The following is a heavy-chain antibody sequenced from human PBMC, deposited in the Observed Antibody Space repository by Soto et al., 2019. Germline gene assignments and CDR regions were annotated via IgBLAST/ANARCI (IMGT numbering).Heavy chain of an antibody. CDR1: GFIFSDYE. D-gene: IGHD3-10*01. Sequence: GGSLRLSCAAVGFIFSDYEMNWVRQAPGKGLEWISYISTSGRNIYYADSVKGRFSIYRDNTEKSLYLQMNSLRDDDTAVYYCARELESEFGDDAFHLSGPGTIVTVSS. CDR2: ISTSGRNI. V-gene: IGHV3-48*03. CDR3: ARELESEFGDDAFHL. J-gene: IGHJ3*01.